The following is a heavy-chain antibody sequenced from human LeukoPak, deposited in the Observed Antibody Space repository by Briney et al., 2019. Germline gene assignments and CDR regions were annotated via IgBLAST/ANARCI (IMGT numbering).Heavy chain of an antibody. V-gene: IGHV5-10-1*04. D-gene: IGHD2-15*01. Sequence: GESLRISCKGSGYSFTSYWINWVRQMPGKGLEWMGRIDPSDSSTNYSPSFQGQVTISADKSISTAYLQWSSLKASDTAMYYCARQTTSRSGPLDYWGQGTLVTVSS. CDR3: ARQTTSRSGPLDY. CDR2: IDPSDSST. CDR1: GYSFTSYW. J-gene: IGHJ4*02.